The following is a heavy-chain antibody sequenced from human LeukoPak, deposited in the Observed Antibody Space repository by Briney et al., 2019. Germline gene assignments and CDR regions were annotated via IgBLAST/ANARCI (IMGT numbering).Heavy chain of an antibody. CDR1: GGSISSYY. CDR3: ARGSLECLLPNTYYFDY. J-gene: IGHJ4*02. D-gene: IGHD3-3*01. Sequence: SETLSLTCTVSGGSISSYYWSWIRQPPGKGLEWIGYIYYSGSTNYNPSLKSRVTISVDTSKNQFSLKLSSVTAADTAVYYCARGSLECLLPNTYYFDYWGQGTLVTVSS. V-gene: IGHV4-59*01. CDR2: IYYSGST.